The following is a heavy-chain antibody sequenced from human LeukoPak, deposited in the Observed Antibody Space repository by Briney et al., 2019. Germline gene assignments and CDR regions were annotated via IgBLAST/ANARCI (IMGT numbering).Heavy chain of an antibody. Sequence: PSETLSLTCSVSGASISSDYWSWIRQPPGKGLEWMGYIHYSGGSNYNPSLKSRVTMSVDTSNNQFSLKLTSVTTADTAVYYCARYSRKGDYILDYWGQGTLVTVSS. J-gene: IGHJ4*02. V-gene: IGHV4-59*01. D-gene: IGHD4-17*01. CDR3: ARYSRKGDYILDY. CDR1: GASISSDY. CDR2: IHYSGGS.